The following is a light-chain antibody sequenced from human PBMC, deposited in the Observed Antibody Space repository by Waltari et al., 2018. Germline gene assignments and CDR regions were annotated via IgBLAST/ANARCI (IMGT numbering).Light chain of an antibody. V-gene: IGLV2-14*01. J-gene: IGLJ3*02. Sequence: QSALTQPASVSGSPGQSITISCTGTGSDAGAYNYVSWYQQHPGKAPKLMIYEVSNRPSGVSNRFSGSKSGNTASLTISGLQAEDEADYYCSSYTSSSTLVFGGGTKLTVL. CDR1: GSDAGAYNY. CDR2: EVS. CDR3: SSYTSSSTLV.